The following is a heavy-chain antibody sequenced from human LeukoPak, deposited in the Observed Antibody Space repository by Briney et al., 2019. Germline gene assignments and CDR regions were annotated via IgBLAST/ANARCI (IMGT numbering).Heavy chain of an antibody. CDR2: INHSGST. CDR3: ARARAGWFDP. CDR1: GGSFSGYY. J-gene: IGHJ5*02. Sequence: PSETLSLTCAVYGGSFSGYYWSWIRQPPGKGLEWIGEINHSGSTNYKPSLRSRVTISVDRPKKQFSLKLSSVNVADTAVYYCARARAGWFDPWGQGTLVTVSS. D-gene: IGHD6-19*01. V-gene: IGHV4-34*01.